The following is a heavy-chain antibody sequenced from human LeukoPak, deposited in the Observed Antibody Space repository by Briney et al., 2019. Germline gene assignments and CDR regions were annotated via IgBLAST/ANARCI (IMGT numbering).Heavy chain of an antibody. CDR2: FGPEDEEI. V-gene: IGHV1-24*01. J-gene: IGHJ6*02. CDR3: ATDRSGYDLGYYGLDV. Sequence: ASVTVSCKVSGNPLSEVSLHWVRQAPGKGLEWMGGFGPEDEEIIYAPKFQARVTLTADESTNTVFMGLTSARSDATAVYYCATDRSGYDLGYYGLDVWGRGTTVTVS. CDR1: GNPLSEVS. D-gene: IGHD5-12*01.